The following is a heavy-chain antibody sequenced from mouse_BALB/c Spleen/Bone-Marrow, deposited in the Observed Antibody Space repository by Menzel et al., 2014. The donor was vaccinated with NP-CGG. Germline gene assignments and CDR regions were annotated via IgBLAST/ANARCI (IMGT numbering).Heavy chain of an antibody. CDR3: ARKGAMIAHYYAMDY. CDR1: GFTFSSFG. J-gene: IGHJ4*01. CDR2: ISNGSSPI. V-gene: IGHV5-17*02. D-gene: IGHD2-4*01. Sequence: EVKVVESGGGLVQPGGSRKLSCAASGFTFSSFGMHWVRQAPEKGLEWVAYISNGSSPIYYADTVKGRFTISRDNPKNTLFLQMTSLRSEDTAMYYCARKGAMIAHYYAMDYWCQGTSVTVSS.